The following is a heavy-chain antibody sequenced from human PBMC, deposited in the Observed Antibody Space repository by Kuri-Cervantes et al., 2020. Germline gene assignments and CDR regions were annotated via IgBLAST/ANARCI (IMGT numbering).Heavy chain of an antibody. CDR1: GGSISSGDYY. D-gene: IGHD2-21*01. CDR3: ARAGSWGIYYFDY. CDR2: IYYSGST. V-gene: IGHV4-30-4*08. J-gene: IGHJ4*02. Sequence: SETLSLTCTVSGGSISSGDYYWSWIRQPPGKGLEWIGYIYYSGSTYYNPSLESRVTISVDTSKNQFSLKLSSVTAADTAVYYCARAGSWGIYYFDYWGQGTLVTVSS.